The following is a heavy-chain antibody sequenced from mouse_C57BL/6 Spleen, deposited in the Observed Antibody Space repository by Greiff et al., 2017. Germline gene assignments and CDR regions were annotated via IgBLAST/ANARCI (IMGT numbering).Heavy chain of an antibody. D-gene: IGHD1-1*01. J-gene: IGHJ4*01. V-gene: IGHV1-59*01. CDR1: GYTFTSYW. CDR3: ARRDYGSSSYAMDY. CDR2: IDPSDSYT. Sequence: VQLQQPGAELVRPGTSVKLSCKASGYTFTSYWMHWVKQRPGQGLEWIGVIDPSDSYTNYNQKFKGKATLTVDTSSSTAYMQLSSLTSEDSAVYYCARRDYGSSSYAMDYWGQGTSVTVAS.